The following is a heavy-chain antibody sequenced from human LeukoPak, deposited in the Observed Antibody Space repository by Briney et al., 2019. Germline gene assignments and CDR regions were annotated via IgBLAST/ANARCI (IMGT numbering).Heavy chain of an antibody. CDR3: AKEADYSDYGDWYFDL. CDR1: GFSFSRYG. Sequence: PGGSLRLSCAASGFSFSRYGMHWVRQAPGKGLVWVAVISYDGSNKHYADSVKGRFTISRDNSKNTLYLQMNSLRAEDTAVYYCAKEADYSDYGDWYFDLWGRGTLVTVSS. J-gene: IGHJ2*01. CDR2: ISYDGSNK. V-gene: IGHV3-30*18. D-gene: IGHD4-11*01.